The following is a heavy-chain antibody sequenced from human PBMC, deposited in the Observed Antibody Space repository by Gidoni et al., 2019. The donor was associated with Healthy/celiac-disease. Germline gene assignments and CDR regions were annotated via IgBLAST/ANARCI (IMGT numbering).Heavy chain of an antibody. J-gene: IGHJ5*02. D-gene: IGHD3-22*01. CDR1: TCSIRSVGYF. CDR3: ARGPYIYDSSGYSP. V-gene: IGHV4-31*03. Sequence: QVQLQESGPRLAEPSQTLSLTATGSTCSIRSVGYFWRVLRQHPGWGLELIGYICYSGSTYYKPSLKSRVTISVDTSKSQFSLKLSSVTAADTAVYYCARGPYIYDSSGYSPWGQGTLVTVSS. CDR2: ICYSGST.